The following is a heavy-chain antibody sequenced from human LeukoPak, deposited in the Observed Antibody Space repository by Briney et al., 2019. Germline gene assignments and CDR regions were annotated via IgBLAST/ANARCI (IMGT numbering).Heavy chain of an antibody. CDR2: INWNGGST. CDR3: ARTGSTSYLYYYYYYMDV. V-gene: IGHV3-20*04. CDR1: GFTFDDYG. J-gene: IGHJ6*03. Sequence: GGSLRLSCAASGFTFDDYGMSWVRQAPGKGLEWVSGINWNGGSTGYADSVKGRFTISRDNAKNSLYLQMNSLRAEDTALYYCARTGSTSYLYYYYYYMDVWGKGTMVTVSS. D-gene: IGHD2-2*01.